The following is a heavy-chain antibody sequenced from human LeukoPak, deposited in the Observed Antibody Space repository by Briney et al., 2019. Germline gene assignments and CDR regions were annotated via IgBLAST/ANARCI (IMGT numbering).Heavy chain of an antibody. Sequence: ASVTVSCKASGYTFTSYGISWVRQAPGQGLEWMGWISAYNGDTNYAQKLQGRVTMTTDTSTSTAYMELRSLRSDDTAVYYCARDKWLVDFDYWGQGTLVTVSS. CDR3: ARDKWLVDFDY. CDR2: ISAYNGDT. D-gene: IGHD6-19*01. CDR1: GYTFTSYG. J-gene: IGHJ4*02. V-gene: IGHV1-18*01.